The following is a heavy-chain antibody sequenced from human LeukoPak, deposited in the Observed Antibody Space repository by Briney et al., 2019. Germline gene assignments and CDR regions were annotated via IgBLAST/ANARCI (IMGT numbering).Heavy chain of an antibody. CDR1: GGTFSSYA. CDR3: ARLPSGPLAAAGTGY. V-gene: IGHV1-69*13. D-gene: IGHD6-13*01. Sequence: ASVTVSCKASGGTFSSYAISWVRQAPGQGLEWVGGIIPIFGTADYAQKFQGRVTITADESTSTVYMELSSLRSEDTAVYYCARLPSGPLAAAGTGYWGQGTLVTVSS. J-gene: IGHJ4*02. CDR2: IIPIFGTA.